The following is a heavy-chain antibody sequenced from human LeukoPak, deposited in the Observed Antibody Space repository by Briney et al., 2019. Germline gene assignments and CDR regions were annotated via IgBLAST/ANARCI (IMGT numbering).Heavy chain of an antibody. Sequence: SQTLSLTCAISGDSVSSNSAAWNWIRQSPSRGLEWLGRTYYRSKWYNDYGVSLKSRITINPDKSQNQFSLQLKSVTPEDTAVYYCARGDYDFWSGYYLSGGLNWFDPWGQGTLVTVSS. CDR3: ARGDYDFWSGYYLSGGLNWFDP. D-gene: IGHD3-3*01. V-gene: IGHV6-1*01. CDR2: TYYRSKWYN. CDR1: GDSVSSNSAA. J-gene: IGHJ5*02.